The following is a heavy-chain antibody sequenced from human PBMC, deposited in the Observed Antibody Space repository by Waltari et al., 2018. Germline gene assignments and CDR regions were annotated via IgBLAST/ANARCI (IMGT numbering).Heavy chain of an antibody. CDR2: IKNDGSIT. J-gene: IGHJ4*02. CDR1: GFTFSSYW. V-gene: IGHV3-74*03. Sequence: EVHLVESGGGLVQPGGSLRLSCAASGFTFSSYWMHWVRQAPGKGLMWVSRIKNDGSITSYAYYVKGRFTMSRDNAKNTLYLQMNSLRAEDTAVYYCATGPGIATYWGQGIPVTVSS. D-gene: IGHD6-13*01. CDR3: ATGPGIATY.